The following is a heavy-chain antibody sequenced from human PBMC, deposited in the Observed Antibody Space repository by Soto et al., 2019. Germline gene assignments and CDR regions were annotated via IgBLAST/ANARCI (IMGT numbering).Heavy chain of an antibody. D-gene: IGHD3-10*01. CDR2: MNPDSGNT. Sequence: ASVKVSCKASGYTFSNYNINWVRQASGQGLEWMGWMNPDSGNTGYAEKFQGRVTMTRNSSISTAYMELSGLRSEDTAVYYCAREAASDPSFYYHYMDVWGKGTTVTV. J-gene: IGHJ6*03. CDR3: AREAASDPSFYYHYMDV. CDR1: GYTFSNYN. V-gene: IGHV1-8*01.